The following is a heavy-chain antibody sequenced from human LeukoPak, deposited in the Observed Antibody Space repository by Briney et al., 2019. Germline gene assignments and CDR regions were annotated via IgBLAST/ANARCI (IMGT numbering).Heavy chain of an antibody. CDR2: IRYDGSNK. D-gene: IGHD2-2*01. CDR3: AKDISTLYYYMDV. V-gene: IGHV3-30*02. CDR1: GFTFSSYG. Sequence: GGSLRLSCAASGFTFSSYGMHWVRQAPGKGLEWVAFIRYDGSNKYYADSVKGRFTISRDNSKNTLYLQMNSLRAEDTAVYYCAKDISTLYYYMDVWGKGTTVTISS. J-gene: IGHJ6*03.